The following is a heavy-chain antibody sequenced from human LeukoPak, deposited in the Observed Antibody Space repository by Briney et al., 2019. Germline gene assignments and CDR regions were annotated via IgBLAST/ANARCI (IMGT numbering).Heavy chain of an antibody. CDR2: IYYSGTT. J-gene: IGHJ5*02. D-gene: IGHD6-19*01. Sequence: PSETLSLTCTVSGGSISTTSYFWAWIRQPPWEGLEWIGSIYYSGTTYFNSSLKSRVTISVERSKNHFSLKLSSVTVADTALYYCARVYSSTHNWFDTWGQGIQVTVSS. V-gene: IGHV4-39*07. CDR3: ARVYSSTHNWFDT. CDR1: GGSISTTSYF.